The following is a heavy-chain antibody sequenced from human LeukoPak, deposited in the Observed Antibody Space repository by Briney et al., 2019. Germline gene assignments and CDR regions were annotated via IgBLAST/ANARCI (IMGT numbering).Heavy chain of an antibody. CDR1: GFTFSSYA. CDR2: ISGSGGST. Sequence: GGSLRLSCAASGFTFSSYAMSWVRQAPGKGLEWVSAISGSGGSTYYADSVKGRFTISRDNSKNTLYLKMNSLRAEDTAVYYCAXDLGYVLRFFGPKDHXPXXQGTXXTVS. CDR3: AXDLGYVLRFFGPKDHXP. V-gene: IGHV3-23*01. D-gene: IGHD3-3*01. J-gene: IGHJ5*02.